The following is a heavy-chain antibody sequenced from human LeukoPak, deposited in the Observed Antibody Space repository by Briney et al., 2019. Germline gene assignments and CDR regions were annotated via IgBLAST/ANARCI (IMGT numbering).Heavy chain of an antibody. CDR3: AKDLSSSWAINWFDP. D-gene: IGHD6-13*01. Sequence: PGGSLRLSCAASGFTFSSYAMSWVRQAPGKGLEWVSAISGSGGSTYYADSVKGRFTISRDNSKNTLYLQMNSLRAEDTAVYYCAKDLSSSWAINWFDPWGQGTLVTVSS. V-gene: IGHV3-23*01. CDR2: ISGSGGST. J-gene: IGHJ5*02. CDR1: GFTFSSYA.